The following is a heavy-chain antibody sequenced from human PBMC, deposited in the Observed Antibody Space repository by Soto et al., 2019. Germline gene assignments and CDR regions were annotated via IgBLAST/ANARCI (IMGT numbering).Heavy chain of an antibody. Sequence: PGGSLRLSCAASGFTFSSYSMNWVRQAPGKGLEWVSSISSSSSYIYYADSVKGRFTISRDNAKNSLYLQMNSLRAEDTAVYYCARDRRFGVAGLYYYYYGMDVWGQGTTVTVSS. V-gene: IGHV3-21*01. CDR2: ISSSSSYI. J-gene: IGHJ6*02. CDR1: GFTFSSYS. CDR3: ARDRRFGVAGLYYYYYGMDV. D-gene: IGHD3-3*01.